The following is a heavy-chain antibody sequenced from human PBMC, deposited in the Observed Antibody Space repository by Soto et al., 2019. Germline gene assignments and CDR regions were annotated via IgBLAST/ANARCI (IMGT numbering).Heavy chain of an antibody. V-gene: IGHV4-61*05. D-gene: IGHD2-2*01. Sequence: PSETLSLTCTVSGGSVSSSSYYWGWVRQPPGKGLEWIGYIYYSGSTNYNPSLKSRVTISVDTSKNQFSLKLSSVTAADTAVYYCARGYCSSTSCLRTSGWFDPWGQGTLVTVSS. CDR3: ARGYCSSTSCLRTSGWFDP. J-gene: IGHJ5*02. CDR2: IYYSGST. CDR1: GGSVSSSSYY.